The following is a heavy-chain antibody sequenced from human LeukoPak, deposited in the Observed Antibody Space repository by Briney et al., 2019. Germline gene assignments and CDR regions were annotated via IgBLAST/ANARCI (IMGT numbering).Heavy chain of an antibody. CDR1: GFNFRSYA. V-gene: IGHV3-23*01. D-gene: IGHD6-13*01. CDR2: IIGSGSDT. Sequence: GGSLRLSCAASGFNFRSYAMHWVRQAPGKGLEWVSCIIGSGSDTYYADAVKGRFGISRDNSKNTVFLQMNSLRVEDTAVYYCAKDHGAASGDFDYWGQGTLVTVSS. J-gene: IGHJ4*01. CDR3: AKDHGAASGDFDY.